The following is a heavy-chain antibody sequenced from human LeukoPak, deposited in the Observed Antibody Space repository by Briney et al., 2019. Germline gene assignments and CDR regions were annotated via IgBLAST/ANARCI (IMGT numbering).Heavy chain of an antibody. CDR1: GYTFTTYG. J-gene: IGHJ6*02. CDR2: ISPYNGNT. V-gene: IGHV1-18*01. D-gene: IGHD2-2*01. Sequence: ASVKVSCKTSGYTFTTYGIDWVRQAPGQGLERMGWISPYNGNTDYEQKFQGRFALTADTSTSTAYMELSSLRSEDTAVYYCAREDCSSTSCYEGSYYCYGMDVWGQGTTVTVSS. CDR3: AREDCSSTSCYEGSYYCYGMDV.